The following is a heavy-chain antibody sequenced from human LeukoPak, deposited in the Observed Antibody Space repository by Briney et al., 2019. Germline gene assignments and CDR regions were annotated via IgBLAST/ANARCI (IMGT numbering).Heavy chain of an antibody. CDR3: AKGEVVYAIYSAFDI. CDR2: ISGSGGTT. J-gene: IGHJ3*02. D-gene: IGHD2-8*02. CDR1: GFTFRSYG. V-gene: IGHV3-23*01. Sequence: GGTLRLSCAASGFTFRSYGMSWVRQAPGKGLEWVSAISGSGGTTYYADSVKGRFTISRDNSKNTLYLQMNSLRAEDTAVYYCAKGEVVYAIYSAFDIWGQGTMVTVSS.